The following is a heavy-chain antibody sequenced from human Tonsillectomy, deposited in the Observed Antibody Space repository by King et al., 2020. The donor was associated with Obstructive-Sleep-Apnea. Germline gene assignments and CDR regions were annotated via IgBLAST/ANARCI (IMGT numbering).Heavy chain of an antibody. Sequence: VQLQQWGAGLLKPSETLSLTCAVYGGSFSAYYWSWIRQPPGKGLEWIGEINHSGSTNSNPSLKSRVTISVDTSKNQFSLKLSSVTAADTAVYYCARGIDYYDSSGSPSWGQGTLVTVSS. V-gene: IGHV4-34*01. CDR3: ARGIDYYDSSGSPS. CDR1: GGSFSAYY. J-gene: IGHJ4*02. CDR2: INHSGST. D-gene: IGHD3-22*01.